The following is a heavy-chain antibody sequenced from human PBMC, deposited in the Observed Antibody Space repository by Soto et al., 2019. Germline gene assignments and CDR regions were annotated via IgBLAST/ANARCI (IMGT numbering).Heavy chain of an antibody. CDR2: IWYDGSNK. Sequence: HPGGSLRLSCAASGLTFSSYGMHWVRQAPGKGLEWVAVIWYDGSNKYYADSVKGRFTISRDNSKNTLYLQMNSLRAEDTAVYYCTLLHSTVVTPSYYYGMDVWGQGTTVTVSS. CDR1: GLTFSSYG. V-gene: IGHV3-33*01. CDR3: TLLHSTVVTPSYYYGMDV. D-gene: IGHD4-17*01. J-gene: IGHJ6*02.